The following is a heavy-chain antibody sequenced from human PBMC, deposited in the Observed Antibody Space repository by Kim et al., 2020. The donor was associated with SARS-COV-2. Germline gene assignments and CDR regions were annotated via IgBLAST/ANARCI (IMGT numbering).Heavy chain of an antibody. CDR3: AKEAPWFGELDNWFDP. CDR1: GFTFSSYA. Sequence: GGSLRLSCAASGFTFSSYAMSWVRQAPGKGLEWVSAISGSGGSTYYADSVKGRFTISRDNSKNTLYLQMNSLRAEDTAVYYCAKEAPWFGELDNWFDPWGQGTLVTVSS. D-gene: IGHD3-10*01. V-gene: IGHV3-23*01. J-gene: IGHJ5*02. CDR2: ISGSGGST.